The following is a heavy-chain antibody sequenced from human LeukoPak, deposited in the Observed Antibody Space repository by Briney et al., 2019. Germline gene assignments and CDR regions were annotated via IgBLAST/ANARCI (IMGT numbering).Heavy chain of an antibody. CDR3: ARRGGGTHCFAI. CDR2: IWSDGSNK. CDR1: GFTFSSYG. D-gene: IGHD3-16*01. J-gene: IGHJ3*02. V-gene: IGHV3-33*01. Sequence: GGSLRLSCAASGFTFSSYGMQWARQAPGKGLEWVAVIWSDGSNKYYGDSVKGRLTISRDNSKNMLYLEMNSLSVEDTAVYYCARRGGGTHCFAIWGQGTMVTVSS.